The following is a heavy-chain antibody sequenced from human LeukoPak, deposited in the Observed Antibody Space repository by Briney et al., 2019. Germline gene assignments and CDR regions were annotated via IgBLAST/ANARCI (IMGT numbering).Heavy chain of an antibody. V-gene: IGHV5-10-1*01. Sequence: GESLKISCKGSGYSFTSYWISWVRQMPGRGLEWMGRIDPSDSYTNYSPSFQGHVTISADKSISTAYLQWSSLKASDTAMYYCARHGGYSYGNHDYWGQGTLVTVSS. D-gene: IGHD5-18*01. J-gene: IGHJ4*02. CDR2: IDPSDSYT. CDR3: ARHGGYSYGNHDY. CDR1: GYSFTSYW.